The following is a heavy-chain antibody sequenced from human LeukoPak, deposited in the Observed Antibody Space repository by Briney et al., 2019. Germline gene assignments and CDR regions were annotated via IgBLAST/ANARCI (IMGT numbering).Heavy chain of an antibody. D-gene: IGHD2-2*01. J-gene: IGHJ3*02. Sequence: SVKVSCKASGGTFSNYAISWVRQAPGQGLEWMGGIIPIFGTTNYAQKFQGRVTITADKSTSTAYMELSSLRSEDTAVYYCARIGYCSTTSCLWGAFDIWGQGTMVTVSS. CDR1: GGTFSNYA. CDR2: IIPIFGTT. V-gene: IGHV1-69*06. CDR3: ARIGYCSTTSCLWGAFDI.